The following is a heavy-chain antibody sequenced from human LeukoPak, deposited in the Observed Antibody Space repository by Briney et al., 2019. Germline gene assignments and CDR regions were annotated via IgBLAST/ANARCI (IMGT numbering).Heavy chain of an antibody. CDR2: IYYSGST. CDR3: ARSPRYDFWSGYQTKDSFDY. J-gene: IGHJ4*02. D-gene: IGHD3-3*01. CDR1: GGSISSYS. Sequence: SETLSLTCSVSGGSISSYSWSWIRQPPGKGLEWIGSIYYSGSTYYNPSLKSRVTISVDTSKNQFSLKLSSVTAADTAVYYCARSPRYDFWSGYQTKDSFDYWGQGTLVTVSS. V-gene: IGHV4-59*12.